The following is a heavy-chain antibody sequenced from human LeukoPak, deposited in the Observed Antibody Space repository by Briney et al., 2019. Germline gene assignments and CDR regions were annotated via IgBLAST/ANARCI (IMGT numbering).Heavy chain of an antibody. V-gene: IGHV3-30*02. CDR2: IRYDGGNK. Sequence: GGSLRLSCAASGFTFSSYGMHWVRQAPGKGLEWVAFIRYDGGNKYYADSVKGRFTISRDNSKNTLYLQMNSLRAEDTAVYYCARGRLISYGYDYWGREPWSPSPQ. CDR3: ARGRLISYGYDY. CDR1: GFTFSSYG. D-gene: IGHD5-18*01. J-gene: IGHJ4*02.